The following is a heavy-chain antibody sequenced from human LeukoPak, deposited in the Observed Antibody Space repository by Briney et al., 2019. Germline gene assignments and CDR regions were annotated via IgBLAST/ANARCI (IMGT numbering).Heavy chain of an antibody. D-gene: IGHD1-1*01. V-gene: IGHV1-3*01. Sequence: ASVKVSCKASGYTFTTYAIHWVRQAPGQRLEWMAWINAANGNTKYSQNFQGRITIPRDTSASTTYMALSSLRSEDTAVYYCARIGWNYYFDYWGQGTLVTVSS. CDR1: GYTFTTYA. CDR3: ARIGWNYYFDY. CDR2: INAANGNT. J-gene: IGHJ4*02.